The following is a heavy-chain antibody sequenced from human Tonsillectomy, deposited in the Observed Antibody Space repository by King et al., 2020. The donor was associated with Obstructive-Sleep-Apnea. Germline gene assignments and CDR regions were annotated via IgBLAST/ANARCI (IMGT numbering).Heavy chain of an antibody. J-gene: IGHJ2*01. CDR1: GFHFDDYA. V-gene: IGHV3-9*01. D-gene: IGHD6-19*01. CDR3: AKASAAVAGLGYFDL. CDR2: ISWSSGSI. Sequence: VQLVQSGGGLVQPGRSLRLSCAASGFHFDDYAMHWVLQSPGKGLEWVSGISWSSGSIVSADSVNGRFTISRDNPKNSLYLQMNSLRPEDTALYYCAKASAAVAGLGYFDLWGRGTLVTVSS.